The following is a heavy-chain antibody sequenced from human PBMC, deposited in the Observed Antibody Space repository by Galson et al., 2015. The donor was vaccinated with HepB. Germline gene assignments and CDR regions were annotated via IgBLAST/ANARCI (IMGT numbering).Heavy chain of an antibody. CDR1: GYTFTSYY. CDR2: INPSGGST. Sequence: QSGAEVKKPGESLKTSCKASGYTFTSYYMHWVRQAPGQGLEWMGIINPSGGSTSYAQKFQGRVTMTRDTSTSTVYMELSSLRSEDTAVYYCARANQAVAGTGNFDYWGQGTLVTVSS. J-gene: IGHJ4*02. V-gene: IGHV1-46*01. CDR3: ARANQAVAGTGNFDY. D-gene: IGHD6-19*01.